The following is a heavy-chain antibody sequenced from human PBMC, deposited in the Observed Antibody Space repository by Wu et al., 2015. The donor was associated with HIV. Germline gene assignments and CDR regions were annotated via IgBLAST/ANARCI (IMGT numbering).Heavy chain of an antibody. CDR3: ARDAGAYYYGSGSYYLAPFDY. Sequence: QVQLVQSGAEVKKPGSSVKVSCKASGGTFSSYAISWVRQAPGQGLEWMGRIIPIFGTANYAQKFQGRVTITADESTSTAYMELSSLRSEDTAVYYCARDAGAYYYGSGSYYLAPFDYWGQGTLVTVSS. CDR1: GGTFSSYA. D-gene: IGHD3-10*01. V-gene: IGHV1-69*13. J-gene: IGHJ4*02. CDR2: IIPIFGTA.